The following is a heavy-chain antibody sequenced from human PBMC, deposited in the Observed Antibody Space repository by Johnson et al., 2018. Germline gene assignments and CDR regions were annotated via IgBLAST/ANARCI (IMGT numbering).Heavy chain of an antibody. CDR3: AKDLMITF. D-gene: IGHD3-16*01. J-gene: IGHJ3*01. CDR1: GFTVSSNY. V-gene: IGHV3-23*04. CDR2: ISGSGGST. Sequence: VQLVESGGGLVQPGGSLRLSCAASGFTVSSNYMSWVRQAPGTGLEWVSAISGSGGSTYYADPVKGRFTISRDHSKNTLYLQMNSPRAEDTAVYYCAKDLMITFWGQGTMVTVSS.